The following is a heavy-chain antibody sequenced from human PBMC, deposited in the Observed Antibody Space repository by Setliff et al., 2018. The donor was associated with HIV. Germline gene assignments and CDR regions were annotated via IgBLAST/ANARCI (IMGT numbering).Heavy chain of an antibody. Sequence: PSETLSLTCTVSGGSIIYTSYYWGWIRQPPGKGLEWIGSIYYSGSVYYNPSLKSRVTISVDTTKNQFSLKVKSVTAADTAVYYCAREAVLFGGSYRFDYWGQGTLVTVSS. CDR2: IYYSGSV. CDR1: GGSIIYTSYY. V-gene: IGHV4-39*07. D-gene: IGHD1-26*01. J-gene: IGHJ4*02. CDR3: AREAVLFGGSYRFDY.